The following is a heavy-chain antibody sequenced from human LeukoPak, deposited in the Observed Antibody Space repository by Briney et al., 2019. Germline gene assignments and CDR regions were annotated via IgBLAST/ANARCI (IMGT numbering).Heavy chain of an antibody. D-gene: IGHD4-23*01. CDR3: ARGIYYGGRNQYIWFDL. CDR1: DGPFRGFF. V-gene: IGHV4-34*01. CDR2: YIHSGTT. J-gene: IGHJ5*02. Sequence: SETLSLTCAVYDGPFRGFFWSWIRQTPGKGLEWIGEYIHSGTTNYNPSLKSRVAISGDTSKNQFSLNLRSVTAADTAVYYCARGIYYGGRNQYIWFDLWGQGTLVTVSS.